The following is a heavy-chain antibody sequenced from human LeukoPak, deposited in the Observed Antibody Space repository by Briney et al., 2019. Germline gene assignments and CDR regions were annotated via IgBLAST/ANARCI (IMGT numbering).Heavy chain of an antibody. CDR3: ARDSDILTGYDY. V-gene: IGHV1-18*04. J-gene: IGHJ4*02. CDR1: GYTFTSYG. Sequence: ASVKVSCKASGYTFTSYGISGVRQAPGQGLEWMGWISAYNGNTNYAQKLQGRVTMTTDTSTSTASMELRSLRSDDTAVYYCARDSDILTGYDYWGQGTLVTVSS. CDR2: ISAYNGNT. D-gene: IGHD3-9*01.